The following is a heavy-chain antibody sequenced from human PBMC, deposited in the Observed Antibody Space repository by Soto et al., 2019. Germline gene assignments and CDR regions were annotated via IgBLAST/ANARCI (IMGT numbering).Heavy chain of an antibody. J-gene: IGHJ5*02. Sequence: EVQLVESGGGLVQPGGSLRLSCAASGFTFSTYWMSWVRRAPGKGLEWVANIKQDGSETYYVDSVNGRFTVSRDNAKNSLFLQMNSLRAEDTAIYSCCASWGGWFDPWGQGTLSPSPQ. V-gene: IGHV3-7*01. CDR2: IKQDGSET. CDR3: CASWGGWFDP. CDR1: GFTFSTYW. D-gene: IGHD3-10*01.